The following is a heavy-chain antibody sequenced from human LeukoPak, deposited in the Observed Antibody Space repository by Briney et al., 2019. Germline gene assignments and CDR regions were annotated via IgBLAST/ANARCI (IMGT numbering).Heavy chain of an antibody. J-gene: IGHJ4*02. D-gene: IGHD3-10*01. CDR3: ARHVESGELLSPFDY. V-gene: IGHV4-39*01. Sequence: SATLSLTCTVSGGSISSSSYYWGWIRQPPGKGLEWIGSIYYSGSTYYNPSLKSRVTISVDTSKNQFSLKLSSVTAADTAVYYCARHVESGELLSPFDYWGQGTLVTVSS. CDR2: IYYSGST. CDR1: GGSISSSSYY.